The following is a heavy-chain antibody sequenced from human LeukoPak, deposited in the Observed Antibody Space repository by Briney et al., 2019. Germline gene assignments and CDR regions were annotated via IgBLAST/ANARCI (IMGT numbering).Heavy chain of an antibody. J-gene: IGHJ6*03. D-gene: IGHD3-10*01. Sequence: SETLSLTCAVYGGSFSGYYWSWIRQPPGKGLEWIGEINHSGSTNYNPSLKSRVTISVDTSKNQFSLKLSSVTAADTAVYYCASHGSGSTLYYYYMDVWGKGTTVTVSS. CDR3: ASHGSGSTLYYYYMDV. V-gene: IGHV4-34*01. CDR2: INHSGST. CDR1: GGSFSGYY.